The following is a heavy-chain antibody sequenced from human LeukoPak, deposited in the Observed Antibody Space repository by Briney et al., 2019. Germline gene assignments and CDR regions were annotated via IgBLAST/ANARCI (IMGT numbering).Heavy chain of an antibody. CDR2: IYTSGST. J-gene: IGHJ6*03. CDR1: GGSISSYY. Sequence: SETLSLTCTVPGGSISSYYWSWIRQPPGKGLEWIGYIYTSGSTNYNPSLKSRVTISVDTSKNQFSLKLSSVTAADTAVYYCARLHYDFWCGYWDYYYYYYMDVWGNGTTVTVSS. CDR3: ARLHYDFWCGYWDYYYYYYMDV. V-gene: IGHV4-4*09. D-gene: IGHD3-3*01.